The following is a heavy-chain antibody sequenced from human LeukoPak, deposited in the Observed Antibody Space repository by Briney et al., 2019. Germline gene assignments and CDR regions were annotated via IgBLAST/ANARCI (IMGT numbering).Heavy chain of an antibody. CDR2: ISSSSSYI. J-gene: IGHJ3*02. V-gene: IGHV3-21*01. Sequence: SGGSLRLSCAASGFTFSSYSMNWVRQAPGKGLEWVSSISSSSSYIYYADSVKGRFTISRDNAKNSLYLQMNSLRAEDTAVYYCARGLPGQPHAFDIWGQGTMVTVSS. CDR1: GFTFSSYS. D-gene: IGHD2-2*01. CDR3: ARGLPGQPHAFDI.